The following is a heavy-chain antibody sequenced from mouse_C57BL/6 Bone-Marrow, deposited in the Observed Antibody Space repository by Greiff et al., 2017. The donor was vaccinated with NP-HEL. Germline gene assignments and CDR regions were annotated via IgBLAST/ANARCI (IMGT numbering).Heavy chain of an antibody. CDR2: IFPGSGST. Sequence: QVQLQQSGPELVKPGASVKISCKASGYTFTDYYINWVKQRPGQGLEWIGWIFPGSGSTYYNEKFKGKATLTVDKSSSTAYMLLSSLTSEDSAVYFCARNPSIYYYGSYWYFDVWGTGTTVTVSS. CDR1: GYTFTDYY. J-gene: IGHJ1*03. D-gene: IGHD1-1*01. CDR3: ARNPSIYYYGSYWYFDV. V-gene: IGHV1-75*01.